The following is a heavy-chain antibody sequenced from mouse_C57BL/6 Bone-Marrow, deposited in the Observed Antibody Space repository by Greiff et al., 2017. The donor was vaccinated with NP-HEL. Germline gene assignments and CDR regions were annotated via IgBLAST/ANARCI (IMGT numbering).Heavy chain of an antibody. D-gene: IGHD2-3*01. Sequence: EVKLLESGGDLVKPGGSLKLSCAASGFTFSSYGMSWVRQTPDKRLEWVATISSGGSYTYYPDSVKGRFTISRDNAKNTLYLQMSSLKSEDTAVYYCASPYDSDVDWFDYWGQGTLVTVSA. CDR2: ISSGGSYT. V-gene: IGHV5-6*01. CDR3: ASPYDSDVDWFDY. J-gene: IGHJ3*01. CDR1: GFTFSSYG.